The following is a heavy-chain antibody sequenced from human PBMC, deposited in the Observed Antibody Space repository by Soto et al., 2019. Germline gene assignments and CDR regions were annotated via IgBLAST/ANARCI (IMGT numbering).Heavy chain of an antibody. CDR1: GGTFSGYG. Sequence: QVQLVQSGAEVKKPGSSAKVSCKASGGTFSGYGISWVRQAPGQGLEWMGGIIPIFGTANYAQKFQGRVTITADESTSTAYMELSSLRSEDTAVYYCARDLGSGSYCWGAGYWGQGTLVTVSS. CDR3: ARDLGSGSYCWGAGY. D-gene: IGHD1-26*01. V-gene: IGHV1-69*12. CDR2: IIPIFGTA. J-gene: IGHJ4*02.